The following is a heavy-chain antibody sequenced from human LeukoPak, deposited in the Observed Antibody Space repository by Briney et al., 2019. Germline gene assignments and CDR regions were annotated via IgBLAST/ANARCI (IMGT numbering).Heavy chain of an antibody. J-gene: IGHJ4*02. V-gene: IGHV5-51*01. CDR2: IYPGDSDT. CDR3: ARRLMNSNGLTFNY. Sequence: GESLKISCKGSGYSFTIYWIGWVRQMPGKGLEWMGIIYPGDSDTRYSPSFQGQVTISADRSINTAYLHWSSLEASDTAIYYCARRLMNSNGLTFNYWGQGTLVTVSS. D-gene: IGHD6-19*01. CDR1: GYSFTIYW.